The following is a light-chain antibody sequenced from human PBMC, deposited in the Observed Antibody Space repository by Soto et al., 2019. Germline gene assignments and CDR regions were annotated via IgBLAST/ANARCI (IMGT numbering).Light chain of an antibody. V-gene: IGKV1-5*01. Sequence: DIQMTQSPSTLSASVGDRVTITCRASQSISNWLAWYQEKPGKAPKLLIYDASNLASGVPSRFSGSASGTDFPLTISSLQPDDFATYYCQHNNYYFGQGTKVEIK. J-gene: IGKJ2*01. CDR2: DAS. CDR1: QSISNW. CDR3: QHNNYY.